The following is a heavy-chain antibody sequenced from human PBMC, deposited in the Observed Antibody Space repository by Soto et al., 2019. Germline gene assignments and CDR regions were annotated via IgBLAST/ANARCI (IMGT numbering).Heavy chain of an antibody. CDR1: GYTLTELS. V-gene: IGHV1-24*01. Sequence: ASVKVSCKVSGYTLTELSMHWVRQAPGKGLEWMGGFDPEDGETIYAQKFQGRVTMTEDTSTDTAYMELSSLRSEDTAVYYCATRGPPYYYYGMDVWGQGTTVTVSS. CDR2: FDPEDGET. CDR3: ATRGPPYYYYGMDV. D-gene: IGHD3-16*01. J-gene: IGHJ6*02.